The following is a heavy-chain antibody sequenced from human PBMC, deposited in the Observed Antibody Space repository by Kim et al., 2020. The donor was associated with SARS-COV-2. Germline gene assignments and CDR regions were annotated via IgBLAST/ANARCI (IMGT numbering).Heavy chain of an antibody. V-gene: IGHV4-38-2*02. D-gene: IGHD3-9*01. CDR2: IYHSGST. Sequence: SETLSLTCTVSGYSISSGYYWGWIRQPPGKGLEWIGSIYHSGSTYYNPSLKSRVTISVDTSKNQFSLKLSSVTAADTAVYYCARGNDYDILTGYGRGAFDIWGQGTMVTVSS. J-gene: IGHJ3*02. CDR1: GYSISSGYY. CDR3: ARGNDYDILTGYGRGAFDI.